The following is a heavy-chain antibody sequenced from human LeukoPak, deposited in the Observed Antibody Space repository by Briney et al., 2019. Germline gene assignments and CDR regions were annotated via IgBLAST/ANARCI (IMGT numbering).Heavy chain of an antibody. Sequence: PSETLSLTCTASGGSISSYYWSWIRQPPGKGLEWIGYIYTSGSTNYNPSLKSRVTISVDTSKNQFSLKLSSVTAADTAVYYCARHGYYDSSGYFGYWGQGTLVTVSS. CDR3: ARHGYYDSSGYFGY. D-gene: IGHD3-22*01. V-gene: IGHV4-4*09. CDR2: IYTSGST. J-gene: IGHJ4*02. CDR1: GGSISSYY.